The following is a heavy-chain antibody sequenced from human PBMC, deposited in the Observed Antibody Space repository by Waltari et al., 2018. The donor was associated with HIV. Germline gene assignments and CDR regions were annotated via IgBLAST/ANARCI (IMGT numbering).Heavy chain of an antibody. CDR1: GFDDSAYG. CDR2: MSYDGKT. CDR3: AKDLNMFYHGSGFDY. D-gene: IGHD3-10*01. V-gene: IGHV3-30*18. Sequence: VHLVESGGGVVQSGGSLRRTCGVSGFDDSAYGLHWVRQAPGKGLEWVAVMSYDGKTFYAAGVKGRFTMSRDTSKNTMFLQMDRLKVGDRGIYHCAKDLNMFYHGSGFDYWGPGTAVSVS. J-gene: IGHJ4*02.